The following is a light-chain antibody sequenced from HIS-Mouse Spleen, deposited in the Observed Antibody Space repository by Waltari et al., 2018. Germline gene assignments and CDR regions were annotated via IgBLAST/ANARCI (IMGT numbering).Light chain of an antibody. J-gene: IGLJ2*01. CDR3: CSYAGSSTVV. CDR2: EGS. CDR1: SSDVGSYNL. Sequence: QSALTQPASVSGSPGQSIPISCTGTSSDVGSYNLVSWYQQHPGKAPKLIIYEGSKRPSGVSNLFSGSKSGNTASLTISGLQAEDEADYYCCSYAGSSTVVFGGGTKLTVL. V-gene: IGLV2-23*01.